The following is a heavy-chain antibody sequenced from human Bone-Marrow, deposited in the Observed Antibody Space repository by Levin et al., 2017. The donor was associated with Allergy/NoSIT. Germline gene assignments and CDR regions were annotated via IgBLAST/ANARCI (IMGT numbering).Heavy chain of an antibody. CDR3: VQWGGLFRSFDGFGDS. J-gene: IGHJ4*02. Sequence: PGGSLRLSCAVSGLRFTDYALAWVRQAPGKGLEWVSAISGSGNTTYYADSVRGRFSISKDVSKNMLYLEMNRLIAEDTAVYYCVQWGGLFRSFDGFGDSWGQGVLVIVSS. V-gene: IGHV3-23*01. CDR2: ISGSGNTT. CDR1: GLRFTDYA. D-gene: IGHD3-16*01.